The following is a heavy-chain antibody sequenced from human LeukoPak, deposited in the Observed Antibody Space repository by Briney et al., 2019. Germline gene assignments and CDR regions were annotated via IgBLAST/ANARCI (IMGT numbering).Heavy chain of an antibody. CDR3: ASGSITMIRGVIFFPYGFDM. V-gene: IGHV1-18*01. D-gene: IGHD3-10*01. J-gene: IGHJ3*02. CDR2: ISGYNGST. CDR1: GYTFKTYV. Sequence: ASVKVSCKASGYTFKTYVITWVRQAPGQGLEWMGWISGYNGSTKYAQKLQGRVTMTTDTSTSTAYMDLRSLRSGDTAVYYCASGSITMIRGVIFFPYGFDMWGQGTMVTVSS.